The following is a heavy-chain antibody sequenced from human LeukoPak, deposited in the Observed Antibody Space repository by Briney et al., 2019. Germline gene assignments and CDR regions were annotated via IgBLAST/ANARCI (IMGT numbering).Heavy chain of an antibody. Sequence: GGSLRLSCAASGFTFSSYAVSWVRQAPGKGLEWVSAISGSGGSTYYADSVKGRFTISRDNSKNTLYLQMNSLRAEDTAVYYCATGEQWLVYYFDYWGQGTLVTVSS. V-gene: IGHV3-23*01. CDR1: GFTFSSYA. D-gene: IGHD6-19*01. CDR3: ATGEQWLVYYFDY. CDR2: ISGSGGST. J-gene: IGHJ4*02.